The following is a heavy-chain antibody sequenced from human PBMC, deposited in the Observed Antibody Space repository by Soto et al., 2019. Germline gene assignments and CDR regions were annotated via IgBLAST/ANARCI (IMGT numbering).Heavy chain of an antibody. CDR1: GITFSSYA. CDR2: ISYDGSNK. D-gene: IGHD2-15*01. Sequence: QVQLVESGGGVVQPGRYLRISCAASGITFSSYAMHWVRQAPGKGLEWVAVISYDGSNKYYADSVKGRFTISRDNSKNTLYLQMNSLRAEDTAVYYCAREPIAEGWFDPWGQGTLVTVSS. J-gene: IGHJ5*02. V-gene: IGHV3-30-3*01. CDR3: AREPIAEGWFDP.